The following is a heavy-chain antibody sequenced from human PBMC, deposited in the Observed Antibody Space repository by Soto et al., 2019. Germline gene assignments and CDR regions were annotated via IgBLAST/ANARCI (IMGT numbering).Heavy chain of an antibody. CDR2: INHSGST. D-gene: IGHD2-2*01. CDR3: ARFPGRYQLPPQGDYGMDV. J-gene: IGHJ6*02. V-gene: IGHV4-34*01. Sequence: SETLSLTCAVYGGSFSGYYWSWSRQPPGKGLEWIGEINHSGSTNYNPSLKSRVTISVDTSKNQFSLKLSSLTAADSAVYYCARFPGRYQLPPQGDYGMDVWGQGTTVTVSS. CDR1: GGSFSGYY.